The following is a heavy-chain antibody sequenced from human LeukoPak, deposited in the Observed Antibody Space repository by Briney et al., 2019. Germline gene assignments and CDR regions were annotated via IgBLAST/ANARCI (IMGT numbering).Heavy chain of an antibody. Sequence: TGRSLRLSCAASGFTFSSYAMHWVRQAPAKGLEWVAVISYDGSNKYYADSVKGRFTISRDNSKNTLYLQMNSLRAEDTAVYYCARSSVSSSWYARGGSLYYWGQGTLVTVSS. CDR3: ARSSVSSSWYARGGSLYY. CDR1: GFTFSSYA. J-gene: IGHJ4*02. CDR2: ISYDGSNK. V-gene: IGHV3-30*04. D-gene: IGHD6-13*01.